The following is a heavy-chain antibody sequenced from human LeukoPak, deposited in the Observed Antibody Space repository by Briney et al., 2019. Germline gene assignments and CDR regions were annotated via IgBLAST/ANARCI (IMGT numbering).Heavy chain of an antibody. CDR2: MNPNSGNT. Sequence: ASVKVSCKASGYTFTSYDINWVRQATRQGLEWMGWMNPNSGNTGYAQKFQGRVTMTRNTSISTAYMELSSLRSEDTAVYYCARAEITMVRGNKKPIDPWGQGTLVTVSS. J-gene: IGHJ5*02. V-gene: IGHV1-8*01. CDR3: ARAEITMVRGNKKPIDP. D-gene: IGHD3-10*01. CDR1: GYTFTSYD.